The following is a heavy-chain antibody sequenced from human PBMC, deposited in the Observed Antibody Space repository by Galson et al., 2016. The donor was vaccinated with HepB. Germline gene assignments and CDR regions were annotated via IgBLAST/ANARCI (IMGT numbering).Heavy chain of an antibody. V-gene: IGHV1-2*06. CDR1: GYTFTGYY. Sequence: SVKVSCKASGYTFTGYYMHWVRQAPGQGLEWMGRINPNSGGANYAQKFQGRVTMTRDTSISTAYMELSRLTSDDTAVYYCARVEVAAAGDYWGRGALVTVSS. CDR2: INPNSGGA. J-gene: IGHJ4*02. CDR3: ARVEVAAAGDY. D-gene: IGHD6-13*01.